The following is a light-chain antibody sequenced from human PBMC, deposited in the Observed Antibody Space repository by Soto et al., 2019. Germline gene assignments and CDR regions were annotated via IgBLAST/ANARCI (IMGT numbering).Light chain of an antibody. Sequence: IQLTQSPSCLYDFVGDRVTITCRASQGISSYLAWYQQKPGEAPKLLIYAASTLQSGVPSRFSGSGSGTDFTLTISSLQPEDFATYYCQQLNSYPLTFGGGTKVDIK. CDR2: AAS. J-gene: IGKJ4*01. CDR1: QGISSY. V-gene: IGKV1-9*01. CDR3: QQLNSYPLT.